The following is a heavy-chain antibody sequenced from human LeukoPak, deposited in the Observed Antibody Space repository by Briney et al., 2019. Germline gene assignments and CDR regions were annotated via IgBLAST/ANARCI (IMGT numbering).Heavy chain of an antibody. CDR3: ARGPGGGYGLDRRYFDY. CDR2: INPNSGGT. D-gene: IGHD5-18*01. V-gene: IGHV1-2*06. Sequence: ASVKVSCKASGYTFTGYYMHWVRQAPGQGLEWMGRINPNSGGTNYAQKFQGRVTMTRDTPISTAYMELSRLRSDDTAVYYCARGPGGGYGLDRRYFDYWGQGTLVTVSS. J-gene: IGHJ4*02. CDR1: GYTFTGYY.